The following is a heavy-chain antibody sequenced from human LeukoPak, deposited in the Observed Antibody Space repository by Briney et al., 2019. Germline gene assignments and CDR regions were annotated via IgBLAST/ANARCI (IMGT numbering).Heavy chain of an antibody. CDR1: GFTFSSYA. CDR3: AKDLSLATIAYDY. D-gene: IGHD5-12*01. Sequence: GGSLRLSCAASGFTFSSYAMSWVRQAPGKGLEWVSAISGSGGSTYYADSVKGRFTISRDNSKNTLYLQMNSLRAEDTAVYYCAKDLSLATIAYDYWGQRSLVTVSS. J-gene: IGHJ4*02. V-gene: IGHV3-23*01. CDR2: ISGSGGST.